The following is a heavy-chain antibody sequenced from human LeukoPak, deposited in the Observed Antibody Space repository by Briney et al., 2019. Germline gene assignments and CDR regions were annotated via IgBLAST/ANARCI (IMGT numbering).Heavy chain of an antibody. V-gene: IGHV3-15*01. D-gene: IGHD3-10*01. CDR2: IKSKTDGGTT. Sequence: KTGGSLRLSCAVSGFTFSNAWMSWVRQAPGKGLEWVGRIKSKTDGGTTDYAAPVKGRFTISRDDSKNTLYLKMNSLKTEDTAVYYCTTDLFEPYYYGSGTYGMDVWGQGTTVTVSS. CDR3: TTDLFEPYYYGSGTYGMDV. CDR1: GFTFSNAW. J-gene: IGHJ6*02.